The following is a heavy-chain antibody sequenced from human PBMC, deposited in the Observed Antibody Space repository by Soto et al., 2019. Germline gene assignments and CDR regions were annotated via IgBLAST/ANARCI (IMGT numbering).Heavy chain of an antibody. Sequence: QVQLQQWGAGLLKPSETLSLTCAVYGGSFSGYYWSWIRQPPGKGLEWIGEINHSGSTNYNPSLKRRVTISVDTSKNQFSLKLSSVTAADTAVYYCARGRMVRGVVYYYYMDVWGKGTTVTVSS. CDR1: GGSFSGYY. D-gene: IGHD3-10*01. CDR3: ARGRMVRGVVYYYYMDV. CDR2: INHSGST. V-gene: IGHV4-34*01. J-gene: IGHJ6*03.